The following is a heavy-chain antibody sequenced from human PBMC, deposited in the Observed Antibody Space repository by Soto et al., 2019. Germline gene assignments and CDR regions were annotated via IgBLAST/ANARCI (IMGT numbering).Heavy chain of an antibody. CDR1: GDSISSNGYY. CDR3: ASDNRWPNQFYGMDV. CDR2: IYYSGST. V-gene: IGHV4-31*03. D-gene: IGHD2-15*01. Sequence: PSETLSLTCTVSGDSISSNGYYWSWIRQHPGKGLEWIGYIYYSGSTYYNPSLKSRVTISLDTSKKQFSLKLSSVTAADTAVYYCASDNRWPNQFYGMDVWGQGNTVTVSS. J-gene: IGHJ6*02.